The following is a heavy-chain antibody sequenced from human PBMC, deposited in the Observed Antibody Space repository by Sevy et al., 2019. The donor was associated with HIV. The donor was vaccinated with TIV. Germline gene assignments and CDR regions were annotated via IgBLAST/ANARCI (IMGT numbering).Heavy chain of an antibody. D-gene: IGHD3-16*01. CDR1: GGSISSYY. V-gene: IGHV4-59*01. CDR2: IYYSGST. J-gene: IGHJ6*04. CDR3: ARDRGAWGV. Sequence: SGTLSLTCTVSGGSISSYYWGWIRQPPGKGLEWIGYIYYSGSTNYNPSLKSRITISVETYKNQFSLKLGSVTAADTAVYYCARDRGAWGVWGKGTTVTVSS.